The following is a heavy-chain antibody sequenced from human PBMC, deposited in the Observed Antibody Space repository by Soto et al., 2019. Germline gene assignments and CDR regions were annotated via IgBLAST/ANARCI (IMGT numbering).Heavy chain of an antibody. D-gene: IGHD6-19*01. Sequence: GGSLRLSCAASGFTFSSYGMHWVRQAPGKGLEWVAVISYDGSNKYYADSVKGRLTISRDNSKNTLYLQMNSLRAEDTAVYYCAKDLDFTGWYNYFDYWGQGTLVTVSS. CDR3: AKDLDFTGWYNYFDY. J-gene: IGHJ4*02. CDR1: GFTFSSYG. CDR2: ISYDGSNK. V-gene: IGHV3-30*18.